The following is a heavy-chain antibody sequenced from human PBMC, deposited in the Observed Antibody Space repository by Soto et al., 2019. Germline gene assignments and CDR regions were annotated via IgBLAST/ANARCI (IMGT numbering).Heavy chain of an antibody. V-gene: IGHV5-51*01. Sequence: PWESLRISCNVSVYSFTICWSGWVRQLRVKGLWWIGIIYPGDSYTRYSPSFQCHVTISSYKSISTAYLQWSSLKASDTAMYYCARRALLDPMVRGVIGPWFDPWGQGTLVTVSS. CDR2: IYPGDSYT. D-gene: IGHD3-10*01. CDR1: VYSFTICW. J-gene: IGHJ5*02. CDR3: ARRALLDPMVRGVIGPWFDP.